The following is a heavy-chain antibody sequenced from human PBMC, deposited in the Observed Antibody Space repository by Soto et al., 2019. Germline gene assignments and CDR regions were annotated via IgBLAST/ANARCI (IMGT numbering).Heavy chain of an antibody. CDR3: ARDIDNWNYGAFDI. J-gene: IGHJ3*02. CDR2: IYSGGST. V-gene: IGHV3-53*01. CDR1: GFTVSSNY. Sequence: SLRLYCAASGFTVSSNYMSWVRQAPGKGLEWVSVIYSGGSTYYADPVKGRFTISRDNSKNTLYLQMNSLRAEDTAVYYCARDIDNWNYGAFDIWGQGTMVTVSS. D-gene: IGHD1-7*01.